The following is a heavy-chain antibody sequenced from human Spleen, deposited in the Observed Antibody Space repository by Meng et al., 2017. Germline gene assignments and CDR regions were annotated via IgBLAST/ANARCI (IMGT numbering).Heavy chain of an antibody. V-gene: IGHV4-59*01. J-gene: IGHJ4*02. Sequence: GSLRLSCTVSGGSISSYYWSWIRQPPGKGLEWIGNIYYSGSTNYNPSLKSRVTISGDTSKNQFSLKLTSVTAADTAVYYCAAGYSSSGYEYWGQGTLVTVSS. CDR1: GGSISSYY. CDR3: AAGYSSSGYEY. CDR2: IYYSGST. D-gene: IGHD6-13*01.